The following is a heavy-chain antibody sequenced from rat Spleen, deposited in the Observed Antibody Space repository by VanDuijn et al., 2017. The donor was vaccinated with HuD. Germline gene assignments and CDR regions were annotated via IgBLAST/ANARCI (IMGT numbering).Heavy chain of an antibody. CDR1: GVTFNNYW. J-gene: IGHJ3*01. Sequence: EVHLVESGGGLVQPGRSLKLSCVASGVTFNNYWMNWIRQAPGKGLEWVAAITHTGDSTFYPDSVKGRFTISRDDAKSTLYLQMNSLRSEDTATYYCTRDNYDGTYYYGFASWGQGTLVTVSS. D-gene: IGHD1-12*02. CDR3: TRDNYDGTYYYGFAS. CDR2: ITHTGDST. V-gene: IGHV5-31*01.